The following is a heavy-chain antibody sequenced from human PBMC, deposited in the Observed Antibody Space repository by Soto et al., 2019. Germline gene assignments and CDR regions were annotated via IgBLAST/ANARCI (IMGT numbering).Heavy chain of an antibody. Sequence: SETLSLTCTVSGGSISSGYYYWSWIRQPPGKGLEWIGYIYYSGSTYYNPSLKSRVTISVDTSKNQFSLKLSSVTAADTAVYYCARDRRVTTRGYFDYWGQGTLVTVSS. CDR3: ARDRRVTTRGYFDY. CDR2: IYYSGST. D-gene: IGHD4-17*01. CDR1: GGSISSGYYY. J-gene: IGHJ4*02. V-gene: IGHV4-30-4*01.